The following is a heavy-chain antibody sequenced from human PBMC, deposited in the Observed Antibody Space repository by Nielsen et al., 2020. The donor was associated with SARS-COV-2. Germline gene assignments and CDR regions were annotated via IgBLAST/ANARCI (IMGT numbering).Heavy chain of an antibody. V-gene: IGHV3-30*14. J-gene: IGHJ5*02. Sequence: GESLKISCAASGFTFSNYAMHWVRQAPGKGLEWVAVISYDGNNKRYADSVKGRFTISRDNSKNTLYLQMNSLRVEDTAVYYCARDPSMVRGVITAPSEVWFDPWGQGTLVTVSS. CDR2: ISYDGNNK. CDR3: ARDPSMVRGVITAPSEVWFDP. D-gene: IGHD3-10*01. CDR1: GFTFSNYA.